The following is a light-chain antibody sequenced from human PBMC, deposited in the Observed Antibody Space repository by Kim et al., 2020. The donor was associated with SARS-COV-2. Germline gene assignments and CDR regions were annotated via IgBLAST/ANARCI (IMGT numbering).Light chain of an antibody. CDR2: GKN. CDR1: SLITYD. CDR3: NSRDTSGNHLV. V-gene: IGLV3-19*01. J-gene: IGLJ2*01. Sequence: LGQTFRITCQGDSLITYDASWYQQKPGQAPVLVIYGKNNRPSGIPDRFSGSTSRNTASLTITGAQAKDEAVYYCNSRDTSGNHLVFGGGTQLTVL.